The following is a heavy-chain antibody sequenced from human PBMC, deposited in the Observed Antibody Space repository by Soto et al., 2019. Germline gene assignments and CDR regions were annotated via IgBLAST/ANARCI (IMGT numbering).Heavy chain of an antibody. CDR1: GYTFTSYG. CDR3: ARTAPMDAGDKYYYDF. Sequence: ASVKVSCKASGYTFTSYGISWVRQAPGQGLEWMGGIIACIGTAKYSQKFEDRVTITADTSTNTVYMDLRSLTSEDTAIYYCARTAPMDAGDKYYYDFWGQGALVTVSS. CDR2: IIACIGTA. J-gene: IGHJ4*02. D-gene: IGHD3-16*01. V-gene: IGHV1-18*04.